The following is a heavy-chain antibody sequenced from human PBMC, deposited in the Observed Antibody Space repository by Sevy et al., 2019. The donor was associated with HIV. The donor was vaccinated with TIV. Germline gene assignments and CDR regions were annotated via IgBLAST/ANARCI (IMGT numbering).Heavy chain of an antibody. CDR3: VRDDRDGYFDY. J-gene: IGHJ4*02. Sequence: ASVKVSCKASGYTLTGYYMHWVRHAPEQGLEWMGWINPDSGGPNYAPKFQGRVTLTRDTSISTAYMELSRLKSDDTAVYYCVRDDRDGYFDYWGQGTLVTVSS. CDR2: INPDSGGP. V-gene: IGHV1-2*02. CDR1: GYTLTGYY.